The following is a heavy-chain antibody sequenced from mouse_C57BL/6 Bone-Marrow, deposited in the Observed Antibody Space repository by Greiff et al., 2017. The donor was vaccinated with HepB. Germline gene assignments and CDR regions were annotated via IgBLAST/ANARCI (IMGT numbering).Heavy chain of an antibody. CDR2: IYPRSGNT. CDR3: VKYDGSSYVGYYFDY. D-gene: IGHD1-1*01. V-gene: IGHV1-81*01. J-gene: IGHJ2*01. CDR1: GYTFTSYG. Sequence: QVQLKQSGAELARPGASVKLSCKASGYTFTSYGISWVKQRTGQGLEWIGEIYPRSGNTYYNEKFKGKATLTADKSSSTAYMELRSLTAEDSAVYFWVKYDGSSYVGYYFDYWGQGTTLTVSS.